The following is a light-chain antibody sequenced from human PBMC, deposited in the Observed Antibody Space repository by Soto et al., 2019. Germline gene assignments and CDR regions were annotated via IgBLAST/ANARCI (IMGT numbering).Light chain of an antibody. CDR3: CSYAGSSTWV. CDR2: EVS. CDR1: SSDVGSYNL. Sequence: ALTQPASVSGSPGQSITISCTGTSSDVGSYNLVSWYQQHPGKAPKLMIYEVSKRPSGVSNRFSGSKSGNTASLTISGLQAEDEADYYCCSYAGSSTWVFGGGTKVTVL. V-gene: IGLV2-23*02. J-gene: IGLJ3*02.